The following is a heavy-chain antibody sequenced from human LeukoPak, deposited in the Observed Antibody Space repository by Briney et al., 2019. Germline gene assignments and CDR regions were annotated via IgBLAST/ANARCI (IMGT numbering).Heavy chain of an antibody. Sequence: PSETLSLTCTVSGASVTDYYWSWIRQSPGKGLEWISYIHHTGNSDYNPSPRSRVTTSLDTSKNQFSLNLLSVTAADTAVYYCTRGHWGLQSWSQGTLVTVSS. CDR1: GASVTDYY. J-gene: IGHJ5*02. CDR2: IHHTGNS. CDR3: TRGHWGLQS. D-gene: IGHD7-27*01. V-gene: IGHV4-59*02.